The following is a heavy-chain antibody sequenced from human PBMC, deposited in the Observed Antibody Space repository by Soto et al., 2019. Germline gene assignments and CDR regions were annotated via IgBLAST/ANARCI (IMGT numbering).Heavy chain of an antibody. CDR1: GFIFSEST. J-gene: IGHJ4*02. Sequence: LRLSCSASGFIFSESTIYWVRQVPGKGLEAISAVSTSGRSTYYADSVKDRFTISRDNSKNTLFLQMGSLRPEDTAIYYCVKQAHGLDGVAFDYWGQGXQVTVYS. CDR3: VKQAHGLDGVAFDY. V-gene: IGHV3-64D*06. CDR2: VSTSGRST. D-gene: IGHD2-15*01.